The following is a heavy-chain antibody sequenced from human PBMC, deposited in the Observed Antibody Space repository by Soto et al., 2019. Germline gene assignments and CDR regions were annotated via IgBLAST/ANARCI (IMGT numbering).Heavy chain of an antibody. V-gene: IGHV1-46*01. CDR2: INPHGGST. J-gene: IGHJ5*02. Sequence: ASVMVSCKAPRDTFTSYYINWVRQAPGQGLEWMGVINPHGGSTAYAQKFKGRVTLTRDTSASTVYMEVSSLTSEDTAMYYCARSXGGNFGIIIEGTNWFAPWGQGTLVTVSS. CDR3: ARSXGGNFGIIIEGTNWFAP. D-gene: IGHD1-26*01. CDR1: RDTFTSYY.